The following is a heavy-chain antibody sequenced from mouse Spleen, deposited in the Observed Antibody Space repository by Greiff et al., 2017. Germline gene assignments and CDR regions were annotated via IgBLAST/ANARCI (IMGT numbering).Heavy chain of an antibody. CDR3: TTLYYYDGSY. V-gene: IGHV14-4*02. J-gene: IGHJ3*01. D-gene: IGHD1-1*01. CDR1: GFNITDYY. CDR2: IDPENGDT. Sequence: VHVKQSGAELVRSGASVKLSCTASGFNITDYYMHWVKQRPEQGLEWIGWIDPENGDTEYAPKFQGKATMTADTSSNTAYLQLSSLTSEDTAVYYCTTLYYYDGSYWGQGTLVTVSA.